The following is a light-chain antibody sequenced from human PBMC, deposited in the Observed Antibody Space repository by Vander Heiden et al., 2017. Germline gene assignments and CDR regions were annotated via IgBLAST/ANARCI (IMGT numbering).Light chain of an antibody. Sequence: DMQMTQSPSSLSASIGDRVTITCRTSQNIDTYLNWYQQKPGKAPKLLMYGASSLQSGVPSRFSGSGSGTDFTLTINSLQPEDFATYYCQQSYSTPYTFGQGTKLEIK. J-gene: IGKJ2*01. V-gene: IGKV1-39*01. CDR1: QNIDTY. CDR2: GAS. CDR3: QQSYSTPYT.